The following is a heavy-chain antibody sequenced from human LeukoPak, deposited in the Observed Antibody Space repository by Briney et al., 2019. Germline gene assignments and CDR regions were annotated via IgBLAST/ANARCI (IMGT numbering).Heavy chain of an antibody. CDR3: ARGRAVPAAGPYNWFDP. D-gene: IGHD2-2*01. CDR1: GGSFSGYY. J-gene: IGHJ5*02. CDR2: INHSGST. Sequence: SETLSLTCAVYGGSFSGYYRSWIRQPPGKGLEWIGEINHSGSTNYNPSLKSRVTISIDTSKNQFSLKLSSVTAADTAVYYCARGRAVPAAGPYNWFDPWGQGTLVTVSS. V-gene: IGHV4-34*01.